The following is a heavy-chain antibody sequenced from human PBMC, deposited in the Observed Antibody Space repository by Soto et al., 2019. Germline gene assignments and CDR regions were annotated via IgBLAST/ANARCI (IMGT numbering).Heavy chain of an antibody. CDR2: IYYSGST. D-gene: IGHD3-22*01. Sequence: QVQLQESGPGLVKPSETLSLTCTVSGGSISSYYWSWIRQPPGKGLEWIGYIYYSGSTNYNPSLKSRVTISVDTSKNQYSRKLSSVTAADTAVYYCARDRSYYDSSGYRPEYYYGMDVWGQGTTVTVSS. CDR1: GGSISSYY. CDR3: ARDRSYYDSSGYRPEYYYGMDV. J-gene: IGHJ6*02. V-gene: IGHV4-59*01.